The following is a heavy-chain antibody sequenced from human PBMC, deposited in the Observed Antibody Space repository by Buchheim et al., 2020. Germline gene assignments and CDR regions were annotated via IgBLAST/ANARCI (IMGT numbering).Heavy chain of an antibody. Sequence: QVQLLQSGAEVKKPGSSVKVSCKASGGTFNSYVISWVRQAPGQGLEWMGGIIPMFGKPNYAQKFQGRVTIPADESTNTAYMELSSLRSEDTAVYYCAKGALGGSWPGYYYYYIMDIWGRGTT. CDR1: GGTFNSYV. J-gene: IGHJ6*02. V-gene: IGHV1-69*01. CDR3: AKGALGGSWPGYYYYYIMDI. CDR2: IIPMFGKP. D-gene: IGHD1-26*01.